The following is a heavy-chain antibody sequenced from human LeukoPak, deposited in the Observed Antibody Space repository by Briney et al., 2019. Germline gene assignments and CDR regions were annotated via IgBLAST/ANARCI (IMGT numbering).Heavy chain of an antibody. D-gene: IGHD6-19*01. CDR1: GYTLTDLS. CDR2: FDPDDGET. V-gene: IGHV1-24*01. CDR3: ATSPRQEFPDLAVAATTGGWFDP. Sequence: ASVKVSCKVSGYTLTDLSMHWVRQAPGKGLEWMGGFDPDDGETIYAQNFHGRVTMTEDTSTDTAYMDLSSLKSEDTAVYYCATSPRQEFPDLAVAATTGGWFDPWGQGTLVTVSS. J-gene: IGHJ5*02.